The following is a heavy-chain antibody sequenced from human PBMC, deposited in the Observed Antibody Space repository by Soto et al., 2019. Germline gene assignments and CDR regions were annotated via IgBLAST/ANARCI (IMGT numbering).Heavy chain of an antibody. CDR2: IDPSDSYT. V-gene: IGHV5-10-1*01. D-gene: IGHD3-3*02. CDR3: ARHFSSSLNWFDP. J-gene: IGHJ5*02. CDR1: GYSFTSYW. Sequence: GESLKISCKGSGYSFTSYWISWVRQMPGKGLEWMGRIDPSDSYTNYSPSLQGHVTISADKSISTAYLQWSSLKASDTAMYYCARHFSSSLNWFDPWGQGTLVTGSS.